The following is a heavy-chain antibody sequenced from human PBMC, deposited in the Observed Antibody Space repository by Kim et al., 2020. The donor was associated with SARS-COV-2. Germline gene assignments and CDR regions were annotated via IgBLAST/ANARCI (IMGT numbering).Heavy chain of an antibody. CDR3: ARGSFGGESVYWFDP. J-gene: IGHJ5*02. Sequence: PSLKSRVTISVDTSKNQFSLKLSSVTAADTAVYYCARGSFGGESVYWFDPWGQGTLVTVSS. D-gene: IGHD2-15*01. V-gene: IGHV4-59*09.